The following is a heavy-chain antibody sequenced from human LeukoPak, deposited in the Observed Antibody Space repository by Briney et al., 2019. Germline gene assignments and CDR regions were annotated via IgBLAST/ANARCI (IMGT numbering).Heavy chain of an antibody. J-gene: IGHJ4*02. CDR1: GFTFSSYA. CDR3: AKDRRLLGELSFLHEVLPPDY. Sequence: PGGSLRLSCAASGFTFSSYAMSWVRQAPGKGLEWVSAISGSGGSTYYADSVKGRFTISRDNSKNTLYLQMNSLRAEDTAVYYCAKDRRLLGELSFLHEVLPPDYWGQGTLVTVSS. CDR2: ISGSGGST. D-gene: IGHD3-16*02. V-gene: IGHV3-23*01.